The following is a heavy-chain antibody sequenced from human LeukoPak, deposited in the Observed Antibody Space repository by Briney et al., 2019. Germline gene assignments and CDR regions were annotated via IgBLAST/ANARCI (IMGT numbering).Heavy chain of an antibody. D-gene: IGHD3-22*01. V-gene: IGHV1-2*02. Sequence: ASVKVSCKASGYTFTGYYMHWVRQAPGQGLEWMGWINPNSGGTNYAQKFQGRVTMTRDTSISTAYMELSRLRSDDTAVYYCARLVTMIVVVQVSDYCGQGTLVTVSS. CDR2: INPNSGGT. CDR1: GYTFTGYY. CDR3: ARLVTMIVVVQVSDY. J-gene: IGHJ4*02.